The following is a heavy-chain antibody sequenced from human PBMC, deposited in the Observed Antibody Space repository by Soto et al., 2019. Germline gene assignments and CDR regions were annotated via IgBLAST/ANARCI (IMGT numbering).Heavy chain of an antibody. V-gene: IGHV3-64*01. CDR3: ARGPGYYFDY. CDR2: ISSNGGST. J-gene: IGHJ4*02. CDR1: GFTFSSYA. Sequence: ESGGGLVQPGGSLRLSCAASGFTFSSYAMHWVRQAPGKGLEYVSAISSNGGSTYYANSVKGRFTISRDNSKNTRYPQLGSLRAEDMAVYYCARGPGYYFDYRGQGTLVTVSS.